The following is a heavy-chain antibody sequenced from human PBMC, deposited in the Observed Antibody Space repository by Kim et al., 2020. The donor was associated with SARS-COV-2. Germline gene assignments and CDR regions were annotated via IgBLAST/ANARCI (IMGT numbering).Heavy chain of an antibody. Sequence: SETLSLTCAVYGGSFSGYYWSWIRQPPGKGLEWIGEINHSGSTNYNPSLKSRVTISVDTSKNQFSLKLSSVTAADTAVYYCARGRGMGIAARPLDYWGQGTLVTVSS. D-gene: IGHD6-6*01. J-gene: IGHJ4*02. CDR2: INHSGST. CDR3: ARGRGMGIAARPLDY. V-gene: IGHV4-34*01. CDR1: GGSFSGYY.